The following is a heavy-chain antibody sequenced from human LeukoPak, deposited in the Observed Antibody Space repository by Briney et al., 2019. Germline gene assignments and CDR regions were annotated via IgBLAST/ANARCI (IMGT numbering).Heavy chain of an antibody. D-gene: IGHD3-22*01. V-gene: IGHV3-9*01. J-gene: IGHJ4*02. CDR3: AKDAYDSSGYWYYFDY. Sequence: GGSLRLSCAASGFTFDDYAMHWVRQAPGKGLEWVSGISWNSGSIGYADSVKGRFTISRDNAKNSLYLQMNSLRAEDTALYYCAKDAYDSSGYWYYFDYWGQGTLVTVSS. CDR2: ISWNSGSI. CDR1: GFTFDDYA.